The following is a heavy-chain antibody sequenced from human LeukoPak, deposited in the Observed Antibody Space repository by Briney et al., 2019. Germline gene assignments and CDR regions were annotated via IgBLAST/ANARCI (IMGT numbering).Heavy chain of an antibody. J-gene: IGHJ6*03. D-gene: IGHD6-13*01. CDR1: GFTFSDYY. Sequence: GGSLRLSCAASGFTFSDYYMSWIRQAPGKGLEWVSYISSSGSTIYYADSVKGRFTISRDNAKNSLYLQMNSLRAEDTAVYYCARDSRSRLYSSSWQGPYYYYMDVWGKGTTVTISS. CDR3: ARDSRSRLYSSSWQGPYYYYMDV. CDR2: ISSSGSTI. V-gene: IGHV3-11*01.